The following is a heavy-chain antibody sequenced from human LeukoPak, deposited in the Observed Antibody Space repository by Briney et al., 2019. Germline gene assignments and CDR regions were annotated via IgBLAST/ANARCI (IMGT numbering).Heavy chain of an antibody. V-gene: IGHV3-30*18. Sequence: GGSLRLSCAASGFTFSSYGMHWVRQAPGKGLEWVAVISYDGSNKYYADSVKGRFTISRDNSKNTLYLQMNSLRAEDTAVYYCAKDSALGPADYWGQGTLATVSS. CDR3: AKDSALGPADY. D-gene: IGHD7-27*01. CDR1: GFTFSSYG. CDR2: ISYDGSNK. J-gene: IGHJ4*02.